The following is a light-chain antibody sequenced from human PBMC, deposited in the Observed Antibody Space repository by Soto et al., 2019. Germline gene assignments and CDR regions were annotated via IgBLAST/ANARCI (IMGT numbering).Light chain of an antibody. CDR1: QSLSSNY. V-gene: IGKV3D-20*01. Sequence: EIVLTQSPATLSLSPGERATLSCGASQSLSSNYVAWYQQKPGLAPRLLIYDASNSAPGIPDRFSGSGSGTDFTITIITLEPEDFAVYYCQQYDSSPRTFGQGTKVEIK. CDR2: DAS. CDR3: QQYDSSPRT. J-gene: IGKJ1*01.